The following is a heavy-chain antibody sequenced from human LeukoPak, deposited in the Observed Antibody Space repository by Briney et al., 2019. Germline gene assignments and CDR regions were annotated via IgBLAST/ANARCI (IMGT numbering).Heavy chain of an antibody. D-gene: IGHD5-18*01. CDR2: IYSGGST. V-gene: IGHV3-66*01. CDR3: ARDRAGYSYGFRLD. J-gene: IGHJ4*02. Sequence: PGGSLRLSCAASGFTVSSNYMSWVRQAPGKGLEWVSVIYSGGSTYYADSVKGRFTISRDNSKNTLYPQMNSLRAEDTAVYYCARDRAGYSYGFRLDWGQGTLVTVSS. CDR1: GFTVSSNY.